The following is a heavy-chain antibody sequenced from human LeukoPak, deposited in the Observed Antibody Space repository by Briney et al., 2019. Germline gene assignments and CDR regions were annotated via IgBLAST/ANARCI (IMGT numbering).Heavy chain of an antibody. Sequence: GGSLRLSCAASGFTFSTSGRNWVRQAPGRGLEWVSSISPTGGAIFYADSVRGRFTISRDSAKSSLFLQMNSLRVEDTAVYYCARGIDYWGRGTLVTVSS. CDR3: ARGIDY. CDR2: ISPTGGAI. J-gene: IGHJ4*02. V-gene: IGHV3-21*04. CDR1: GFTFSTSG.